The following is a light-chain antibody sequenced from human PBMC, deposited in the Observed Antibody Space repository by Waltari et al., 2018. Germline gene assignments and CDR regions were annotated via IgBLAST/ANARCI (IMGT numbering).Light chain of an antibody. CDR1: QSISSW. CDR3: QQYNSYSRT. CDR2: KAS. J-gene: IGKJ1*01. Sequence: DIQMTQSPSTLSASVGDRVTITCRASQSISSWLAWDQQKPGKAPKLLIYKASSLESGVPSRFSGSGSGTEFTLTINSLQPDDFATYYCQQYNSYSRTFGQGTKVEIK. V-gene: IGKV1-5*03.